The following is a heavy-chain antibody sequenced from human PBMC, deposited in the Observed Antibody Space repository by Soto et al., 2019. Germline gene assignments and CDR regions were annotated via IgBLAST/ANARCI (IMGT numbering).Heavy chain of an antibody. CDR1: GYTFTSYA. V-gene: IGHV1-3*01. CDR2: INAGNGNT. D-gene: IGHD2-15*01. Sequence: GASVKVSCKASGYTFTSYAMHWVRQAPGQRLEWMGWINAGNGNTKYSQKFQDRVTITRDTSASTAYTELSSLRSEDTAVYYCARGPGGPDGPGDYWGKGTLVPVSS. CDR3: ARGPGGPDGPGDY. J-gene: IGHJ4*02.